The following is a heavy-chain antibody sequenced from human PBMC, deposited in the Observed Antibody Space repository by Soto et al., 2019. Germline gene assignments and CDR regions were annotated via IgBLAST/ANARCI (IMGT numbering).Heavy chain of an antibody. J-gene: IGHJ4*02. D-gene: IGHD1-26*01. CDR1: GGAFSGYY. V-gene: IGHV4-34*01. CDR2: INHSGST. CDR3: ARGARWEEDFDY. Sequence: QVQLQQWGAGLLKPSETLSLTCAVYGGAFSGYYWSWIRQPPGKGLEWIGEINHSGSTNYNPSLKSRVTISVDTSKNQFSLKLSSATAADTAVYYCARGARWEEDFDYWGQGTLVTVSS.